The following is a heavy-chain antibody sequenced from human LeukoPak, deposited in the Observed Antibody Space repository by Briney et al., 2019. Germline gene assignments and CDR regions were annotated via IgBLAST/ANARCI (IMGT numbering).Heavy chain of an antibody. CDR1: GGSISTDY. J-gene: IGHJ4*02. V-gene: IGHV4-59*08. D-gene: IGHD1-26*01. CDR3: ARAAIVGTSYYFDY. CDR2: IDYSGNT. Sequence: PSETLSLTCTVSGGSISTDYWTWIRQPPGKGLEWIGYIDYSGNTNYNPSLTSRVTISEDTPKNQFSLRLSSVTAADTAVYYCARAAIVGTSYYFDYWGQGTLVTVSS.